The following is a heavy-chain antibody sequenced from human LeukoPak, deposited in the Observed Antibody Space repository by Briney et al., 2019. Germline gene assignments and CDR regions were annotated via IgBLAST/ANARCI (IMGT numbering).Heavy chain of an antibody. CDR1: GFTFSSYG. CDR3: AKDLHPLNHVPGDY. CDR2: ISYDGSNK. D-gene: IGHD1-14*01. Sequence: PGGSLRLSCAASGFTFSSYGMHCVRQAPGKGLEWVAVISYDGSNKYYADSVKGRFNISRDNSKNTLYLQMNSLRAEDTAVYYCAKDLHPLNHVPGDYWGQGTLVTVSS. J-gene: IGHJ4*02. V-gene: IGHV3-30*18.